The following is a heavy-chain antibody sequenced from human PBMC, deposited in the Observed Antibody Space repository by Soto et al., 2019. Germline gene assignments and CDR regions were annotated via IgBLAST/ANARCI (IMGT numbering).Heavy chain of an antibody. CDR1: GYTFTSYA. CDR2: INAGNGNT. CDR3: ARDTYSGYQGYYYYGMDV. D-gene: IGHD5-12*01. J-gene: IGHJ6*02. V-gene: IGHV1-3*01. Sequence: ASVKVSCKASGYTFTSYAMHWVRQAPGQRLEWMGWINAGNGNTKYSQKFQGRVTITRDTSASTAYMELSSLRSEDTAVYYCARDTYSGYQGYYYYGMDVWGQGTTVTVSS.